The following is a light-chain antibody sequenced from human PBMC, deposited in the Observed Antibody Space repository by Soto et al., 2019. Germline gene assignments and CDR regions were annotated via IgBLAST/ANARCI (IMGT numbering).Light chain of an antibody. CDR3: YSFTTRSTLYV. J-gene: IGLJ1*01. CDR1: SSDIGGYNY. V-gene: IGLV2-14*01. CDR2: EVT. Sequence: QSALTQPASVSGSPGQSITISCTGTSSDIGGYNYVSWYQQHPGKAPKLMIHEVTNRPSGVSSRFSGSKSGNTASLTISRLQAEDEAEYYCYSFTTRSTLYVFGTGTKVTVL.